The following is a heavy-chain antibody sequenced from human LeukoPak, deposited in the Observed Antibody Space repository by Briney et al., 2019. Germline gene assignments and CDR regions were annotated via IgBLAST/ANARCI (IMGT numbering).Heavy chain of an antibody. J-gene: IGHJ4*02. Sequence: GGSLRLSCAASGFTSSSYGIHWVRQAPGKGLEWVAVIWYDGSNKYYADSVKGRFTISRDNSKNTVYLQMNSLRAEDTAVYYCARDRISRYNYGYYFDYWGQGTLVTVFS. V-gene: IGHV3-33*01. CDR1: GFTSSSYG. D-gene: IGHD5-18*01. CDR3: ARDRISRYNYGYYFDY. CDR2: IWYDGSNK.